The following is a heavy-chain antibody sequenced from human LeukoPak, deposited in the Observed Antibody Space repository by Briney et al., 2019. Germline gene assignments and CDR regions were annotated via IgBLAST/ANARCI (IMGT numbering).Heavy chain of an antibody. Sequence: GASVKVSCKASGYTFTSYYMHWVRQAPGQGLEWMGIINPSGGSTSYAQKFQGRVTMTRDTSTSTVYRELSSLRSEDTAVYYCARSTTVTPFDYWGQGTLVTVSS. CDR2: INPSGGST. CDR3: ARSTTVTPFDY. CDR1: GYTFTSYY. J-gene: IGHJ4*02. V-gene: IGHV1-46*01. D-gene: IGHD4-17*01.